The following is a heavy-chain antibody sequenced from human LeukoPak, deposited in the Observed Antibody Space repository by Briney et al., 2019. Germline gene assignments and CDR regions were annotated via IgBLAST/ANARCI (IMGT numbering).Heavy chain of an antibody. CDR1: GYTFTSYA. D-gene: IGHD3-9*01. CDR2: INAGHGNT. Sequence: ASVKVSCKASGYTFTSYAMHWVRQAPGETLEWKGWINAGHGNTKYSQKFQGRVTITRDTSASTAYMELSSLRSEDTAVYYCASIRHYDILTGPLYYYYGMDVWGQGTTVTVSS. CDR3: ASIRHYDILTGPLYYYYGMDV. V-gene: IGHV1-3*01. J-gene: IGHJ6*02.